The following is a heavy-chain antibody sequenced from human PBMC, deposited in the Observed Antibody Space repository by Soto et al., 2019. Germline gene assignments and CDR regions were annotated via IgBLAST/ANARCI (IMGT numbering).Heavy chain of an antibody. CDR2: INPNSGGHT. CDR1: GYTFTGYY. Sequence: ASVKVSCKASGYTFTGYYIHWVRQAPGQRLEWMGYINPNSGGHTNYAQQFRGRVAMTRDTSTSTAYMELRSLRSEDTAVYFCARISCKGGSCYFDFDHWGQGTLVTVSS. CDR3: ARISCKGGSCYFDFDH. D-gene: IGHD2-15*01. J-gene: IGHJ4*02. V-gene: IGHV1-2*02.